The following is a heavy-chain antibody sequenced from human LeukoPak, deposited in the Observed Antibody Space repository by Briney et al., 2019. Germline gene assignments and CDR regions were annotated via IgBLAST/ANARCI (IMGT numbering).Heavy chain of an antibody. CDR1: GDSISSYY. D-gene: IGHD4-17*01. J-gene: IGHJ4*02. CDR2: IYYSGRT. V-gene: IGHV4-59*12. Sequence: SETLSLTCTVSGDSISSYYWSWIRQPPGKGLEWIGYIYYSGRTSYNPSPKTRVTISVDTPKNQFSPKLSSVTAADTAVYYCARAPVTRFHFDYWGQGTLVTVSS. CDR3: ARAPVTRFHFDY.